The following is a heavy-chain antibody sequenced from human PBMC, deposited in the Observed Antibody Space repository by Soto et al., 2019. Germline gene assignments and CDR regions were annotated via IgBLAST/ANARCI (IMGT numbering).Heavy chain of an antibody. J-gene: IGHJ6*02. D-gene: IGHD6-13*01. CDR1: GGSISSSNW. V-gene: IGHV4-4*02. Sequence: PSETLSLTCAVSGGSISSSNWWSWVRQPPGKGLEWIGEIYHSGSTNYNPSLKSRVTISVDKSKNQFSLKLSSVTAADTAVFYCARWGRIAAAQCSGMDVWGQGTTVTVSS. CDR3: ARWGRIAAAQCSGMDV. CDR2: IYHSGST.